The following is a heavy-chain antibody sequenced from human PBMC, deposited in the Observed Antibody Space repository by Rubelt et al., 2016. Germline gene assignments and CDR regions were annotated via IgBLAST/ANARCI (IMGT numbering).Heavy chain of an antibody. Sequence: SGGGLVQPGGSLRLSCAVSGFTFSTTHMNWVRQAPGKGLEWVSYIGTRPDIIYYADSVKGRFTIFRDNAKNSLYLQMNSLRAEDTAAYYCTKNRLTSTVCNDAFDMWGQGTMVTVSS. V-gene: IGHV3-48*04. CDR3: TKNRLTSTVCNDAFDM. J-gene: IGHJ3*02. D-gene: IGHD2/OR15-2a*01. CDR2: IGTRPDII. CDR1: GFTFSTTH.